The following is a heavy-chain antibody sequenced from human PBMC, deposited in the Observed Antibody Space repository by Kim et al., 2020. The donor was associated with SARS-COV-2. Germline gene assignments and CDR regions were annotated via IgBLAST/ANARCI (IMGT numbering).Heavy chain of an antibody. CDR1: GFTFSSYG. CDR3: ARDLLVGATSYGMDV. Sequence: GGSLRLSCEASGFTFSSYGMHWVHQAPGKGLEWVAVIWYDGSNKYYADSVKGRFTISRDNSKNTLYLQMNSLRAEDTAVYYCARDLLVGATSYGMDVWGQGTTVTVSS. J-gene: IGHJ6*02. D-gene: IGHD1-26*01. V-gene: IGHV3-33*01. CDR2: IWYDGSNK.